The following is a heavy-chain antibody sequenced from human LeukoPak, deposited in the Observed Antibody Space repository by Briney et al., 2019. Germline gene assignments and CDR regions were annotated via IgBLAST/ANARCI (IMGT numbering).Heavy chain of an antibody. CDR3: AKGRSSSWYFLY. CDR2: ISDSGGST. J-gene: IGHJ4*02. CDR1: GFTFSTYA. D-gene: IGHD6-13*01. V-gene: IGHV3-23*01. Sequence: GGSLRLSCAASGFTFSTYAMSWVRQAPGKGLEWVSAISDSGGSTCYADSVKGRFTISRDNSKNTLYLQMNSLRAEDTAVYYCAKGRSSSWYFLYWGQGTLVTVSS.